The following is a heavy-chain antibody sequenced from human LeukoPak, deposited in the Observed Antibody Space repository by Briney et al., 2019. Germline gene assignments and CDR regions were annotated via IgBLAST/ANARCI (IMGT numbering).Heavy chain of an antibody. V-gene: IGHV3-20*04. Sequence: RPGGSLRLSCAASGFTFYDYGLSWVRQVPGKGLEWVSGLNWNGASTGYADSVKGRFTISRDNAKSTLYLQLNSLRVEDTAVYYCARGRRWLQPIDYWGQGTLVTVSS. D-gene: IGHD5-24*01. CDR3: ARGRRWLQPIDY. CDR2: LNWNGAST. CDR1: GFTFYDYG. J-gene: IGHJ4*02.